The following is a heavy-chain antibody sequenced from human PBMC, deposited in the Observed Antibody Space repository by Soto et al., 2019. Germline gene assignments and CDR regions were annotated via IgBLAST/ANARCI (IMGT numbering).Heavy chain of an antibody. CDR1: GYTFTSYG. D-gene: IGHD5-12*01. CDR2: ISAYNGKT. V-gene: IGHV1-18*01. CDR3: ARGGDVNYYHGMDV. Sequence: QVQLVQSGGEVKKPGASVKLSCTASGYTFTSYGISWVRQAPGQGLEWMGWISAYNGKTNYAQNVQGRVTMTTDTATRTAYMALRSLRSDDTAVYYCARGGDVNYYHGMDVWGQGATGTFSS. J-gene: IGHJ6*01.